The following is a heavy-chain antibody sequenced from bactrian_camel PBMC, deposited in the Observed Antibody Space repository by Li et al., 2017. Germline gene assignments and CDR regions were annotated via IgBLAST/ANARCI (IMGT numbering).Heavy chain of an antibody. D-gene: IGHD2*01. CDR1: TSSPYC. J-gene: IGHJ4*01. CDR2: IYTGGGQT. Sequence: DVQLVESGGGSVQAGGSLRLSCAYTSSPYCLGWFRQFPGEEREGVAAIYTGGGQTAYADSVKGRFTISQDNAKNTVYLQMSSLKPEDTALYYCAANFGPYCSGPYLARRANFLGQGTQVTVS. V-gene: IGHV3S40*01.